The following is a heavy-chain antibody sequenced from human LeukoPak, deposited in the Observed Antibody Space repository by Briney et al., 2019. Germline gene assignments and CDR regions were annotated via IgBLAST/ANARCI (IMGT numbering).Heavy chain of an antibody. CDR2: ISYDGGEQ. CDR1: GFTFSKYG. D-gene: IGHD3-9*01. Sequence: GGSLRLSCAASGFTFSKYGMHWVRKAPGKGLEWVAVISYDGGEQHYGDSVKGRFSISRDDSKSTIYLQMNSLTVEDTALYYCAKPRTFYDILTVSFQQWGQGTWVSVSS. V-gene: IGHV3-30*18. J-gene: IGHJ1*01. CDR3: AKPRTFYDILTVSFQQ.